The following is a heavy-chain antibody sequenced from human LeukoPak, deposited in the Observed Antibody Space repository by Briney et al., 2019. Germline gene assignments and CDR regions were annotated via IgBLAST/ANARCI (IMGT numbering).Heavy chain of an antibody. Sequence: PSETLSLTCTVSGGSISIYYXXXXXXXXXXXXXXXXXXYYSRSTNYNPSLKSRVTISVDTSKNQFSLKLSSVTAADTAVYYCARLVARVYSSGSDAFDIWGQGTMVTVSS. V-gene: IGHV4-59*01. J-gene: IGHJ3*02. CDR2: XYYSRST. CDR3: ARLVARVYSSGSDAFDI. CDR1: GGSISIYY. D-gene: IGHD6-19*01.